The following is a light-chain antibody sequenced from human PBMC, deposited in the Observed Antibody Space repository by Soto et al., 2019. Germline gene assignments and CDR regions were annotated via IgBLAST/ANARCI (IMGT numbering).Light chain of an antibody. CDR2: GNS. Sequence: HSVLTQPPSVSGAPGQRGTHSCTGSSSNIGAGYDVHWYQQFPGTAPKLLIYGNSNRPSGVPDRFSGSKSGTSASLAITGLQAEDEADYYCQSYDSSLSGVFGSGTKVTVL. J-gene: IGLJ1*01. CDR3: QSYDSSLSGV. V-gene: IGLV1-40*01. CDR1: SSNIGAGYD.